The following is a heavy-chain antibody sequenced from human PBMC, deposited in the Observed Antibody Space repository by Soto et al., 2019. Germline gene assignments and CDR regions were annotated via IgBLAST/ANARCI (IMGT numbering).Heavy chain of an antibody. CDR1: GGSFSGYY. J-gene: IGHJ6*02. V-gene: IGHV4-34*01. D-gene: IGHD2-15*01. Sequence: SGTLSLTCAVYGGSFSGYYWSWIRQPPGKGLEWIGEINHSGSTNYNPSLKSRVTISVDTSKNQFSLKLSSVTAADTAVYYCARDQLLGYCSGGSCYAHYYYGMDVWGQGTTVT. CDR3: ARDQLLGYCSGGSCYAHYYYGMDV. CDR2: INHSGST.